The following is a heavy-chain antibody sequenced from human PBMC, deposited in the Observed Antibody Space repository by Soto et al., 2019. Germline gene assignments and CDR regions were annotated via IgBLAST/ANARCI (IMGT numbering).Heavy chain of an antibody. V-gene: IGHV3-74*01. D-gene: IGHD3-3*01. J-gene: IGHJ4*02. CDR2: INSDGSTT. Sequence: PGGSLRLSCAASGFTFSSYWMHWVRQAPGKGLVWVSRINSDGSTTSYADSVKGRFTISRDNAKNTLYLQMRSLRAEDTAVYYCAKGGTNDFPPYWGQGPLVTASP. CDR3: AKGGTNDFPPY. CDR1: GFTFSSYW.